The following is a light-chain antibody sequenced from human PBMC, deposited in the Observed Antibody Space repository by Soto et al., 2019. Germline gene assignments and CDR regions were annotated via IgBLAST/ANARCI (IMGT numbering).Light chain of an antibody. CDR2: DAS. Sequence: EIVMTQSPGTLSLSPGERATLSCRASQSVSSYLAWYQQKPGQAPRLLISDASDRATGIPDRFSGSGSGTDFTLTISRLAPEDFAVYYCQQYEDSPVTFGQGTKVEI. V-gene: IGKV3-20*01. J-gene: IGKJ1*01. CDR1: QSVSSY. CDR3: QQYEDSPVT.